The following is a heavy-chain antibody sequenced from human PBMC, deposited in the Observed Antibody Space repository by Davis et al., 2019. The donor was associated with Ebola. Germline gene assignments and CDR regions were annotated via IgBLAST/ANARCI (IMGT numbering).Heavy chain of an antibody. J-gene: IGHJ4*02. V-gene: IGHV1-18*04. CDR2: INPHNGNT. D-gene: IGHD3-3*01. Sequence: ASVKVSCKASGYTFTNYGITWVRQAPGQGLEWMGWINPHNGNTNYAQNVQGRVTMTTDTSTSTAYMEVGSLRSDDTAVYYCARTRYDFWSGYQDYWGQGTLVTVSS. CDR3: ARTRYDFWSGYQDY. CDR1: GYTFTNYG.